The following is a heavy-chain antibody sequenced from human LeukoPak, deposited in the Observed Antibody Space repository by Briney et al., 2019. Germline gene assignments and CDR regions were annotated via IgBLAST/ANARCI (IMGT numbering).Heavy chain of an antibody. CDR2: ISWNSGSI. CDR1: GFTFYDYA. D-gene: IGHD1-26*01. Sequence: PGRSLRLSCAASGFTFYDYAMHWVRHAPGKGLEWVSGISWNSGSIGYADSVKGRFTISRDNAKNSLYLQMNSLRAEDTALYYCAKDQAKGSGSYSVPADYWGQGTLVTVSS. CDR3: AKDQAKGSGSYSVPADY. J-gene: IGHJ4*02. V-gene: IGHV3-9*01.